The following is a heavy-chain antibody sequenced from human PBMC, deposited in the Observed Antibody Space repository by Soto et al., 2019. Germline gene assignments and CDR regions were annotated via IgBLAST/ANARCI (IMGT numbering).Heavy chain of an antibody. Sequence: GASVKVSCKASGYTFTSYGISWVRQAPGQGLEWMGWISAYNGNTNYAQKLQGRVTMTTDTSTSTAYMELRSLRSDDTAVYYCAILLPASGYSSGRGSFFDYWGQGTLVTVSS. CDR2: ISAYNGNT. D-gene: IGHD6-19*01. V-gene: IGHV1-18*01. CDR3: AILLPASGYSSGRGSFFDY. J-gene: IGHJ4*02. CDR1: GYTFTSYG.